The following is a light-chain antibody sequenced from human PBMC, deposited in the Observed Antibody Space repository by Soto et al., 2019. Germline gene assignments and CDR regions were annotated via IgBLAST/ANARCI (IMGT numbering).Light chain of an antibody. J-gene: IGLJ2*01. V-gene: IGLV2-11*01. Sequence: QSALTQPRSVSGSPGQSVTISCSGTSSDVGGYNYVSWYQQHSGKAPKLMIYDVNKRPSGVPDRFSGSKSGNTASLTISGLQTDDEADYYCCSFAGTYIFVIFGGGTKLTVL. CDR3: CSFAGTYIFVI. CDR1: SSDVGGYNY. CDR2: DVN.